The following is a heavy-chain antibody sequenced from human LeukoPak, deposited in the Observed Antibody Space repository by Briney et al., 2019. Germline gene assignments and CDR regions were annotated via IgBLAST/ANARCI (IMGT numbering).Heavy chain of an antibody. Sequence: SSETLSLTCTVSGGSISSSSYYWGWIRQPPGKGLEWIGSIYYSGSTYYNPSLKSRVTISVDTSKNQFSLKLSSVTAADTAVYYCARQLRQWLGHDAFDIWGQGTMVTVSS. CDR2: IYYSGST. J-gene: IGHJ3*02. CDR3: ARQLRQWLGHDAFDI. CDR1: GGSISSSSYY. D-gene: IGHD6-19*01. V-gene: IGHV4-39*01.